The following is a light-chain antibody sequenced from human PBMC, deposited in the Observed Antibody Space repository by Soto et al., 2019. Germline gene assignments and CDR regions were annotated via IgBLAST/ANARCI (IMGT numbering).Light chain of an antibody. J-gene: IGKJ1*01. Sequence: DTPLTQAPSSLSASFGDRVTSTCRARHSINDWLAWYQQKPGKAPKLLIYDASSLESGVPSRFSGSGSGTQFSLIISGLQPEDFATYYCQQYHGFWFGQGTKVDIK. CDR2: DAS. V-gene: IGKV1-5*01. CDR1: HSINDW. CDR3: QQYHGFW.